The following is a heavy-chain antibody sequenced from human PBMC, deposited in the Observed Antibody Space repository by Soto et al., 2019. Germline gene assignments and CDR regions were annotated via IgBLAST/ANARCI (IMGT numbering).Heavy chain of an antibody. V-gene: IGHV3-11*03. CDR1: GFTFSDYY. J-gene: IGHJ4*02. Sequence: GGSLRLSCAASGFTFSDYYMTWIRQAPGKGLEWVSYISSGSSYTNYADSVKGRFTISRDNAMNSLYLQMNSLRAEDTAVYYCARLRLTGYFDYWGQGTLVTVSS. CDR2: ISSGSSYT. CDR3: ARLRLTGYFDY.